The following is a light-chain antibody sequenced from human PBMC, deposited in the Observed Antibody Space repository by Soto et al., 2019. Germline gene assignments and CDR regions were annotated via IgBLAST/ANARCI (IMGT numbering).Light chain of an antibody. Sequence: DIQMTQSPSTLSGSVGDRVAVTCRASQTISSWLAWYQQKPGKAPKLLIYKASTLKSGVPSRFSGSGSGTDFTLTISSLQPEDFATYYCQQSYSTLCTFGQGTKV. CDR1: QTISSW. CDR2: KAS. J-gene: IGKJ1*01. V-gene: IGKV1-5*03. CDR3: QQSYSTLCT.